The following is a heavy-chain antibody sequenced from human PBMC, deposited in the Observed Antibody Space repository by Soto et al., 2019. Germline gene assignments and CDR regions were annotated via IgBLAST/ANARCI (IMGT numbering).Heavy chain of an antibody. CDR1: GGTFSSYA. Sequence: QVQLVQSGAEVRQPASSVKVSCKTSGGTFSSYAISWVRQAPGQGLEWMGGIVPIVDTSTYAQKFQGRVTMTADESTSTVYIELSSLRSDDTAVYYCVRVVAIPGYPDNWGQGTLVTVSS. CDR2: IVPIVDTS. V-gene: IGHV1-69*12. J-gene: IGHJ4*02. D-gene: IGHD5-12*01. CDR3: VRVVAIPGYPDN.